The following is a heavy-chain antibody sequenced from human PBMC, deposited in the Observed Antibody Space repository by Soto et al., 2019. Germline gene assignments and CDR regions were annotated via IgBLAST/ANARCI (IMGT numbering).Heavy chain of an antibody. V-gene: IGHV1-69*12. J-gene: IGHJ4*02. CDR3: AREGRLHKGLFDY. D-gene: IGHD3-16*01. Sequence: QVQLVQSGAEVKKPGSSVKVSCKASGGTFSSYAISWVRQAPGQVLEWMGGIIHIFGTANYAQKFQGRVTIAADESTSTAYMELSSLRSDDTAVYYCAREGRLHKGLFDYWGQGTLFTVSS. CDR1: GGTFSSYA. CDR2: IIHIFGTA.